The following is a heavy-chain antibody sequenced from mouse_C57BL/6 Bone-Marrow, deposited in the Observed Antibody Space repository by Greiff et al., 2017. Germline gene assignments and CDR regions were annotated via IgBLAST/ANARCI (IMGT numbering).Heavy chain of an antibody. V-gene: IGHV1-7*01. Sequence: VQLQQSGAELAKPGASVKLSCKASGYTFTSYWMHWVKQRPGQGLEWIGYINPSSGYTKYNQKFKDKATLTADKSSSPAYMQLSSLTYEDSAVYYCATPITTEVADYWGQGTTLTVSS. CDR1: GYTFTSYW. CDR3: ATPITTEVADY. CDR2: INPSSGYT. D-gene: IGHD1-1*01. J-gene: IGHJ2*01.